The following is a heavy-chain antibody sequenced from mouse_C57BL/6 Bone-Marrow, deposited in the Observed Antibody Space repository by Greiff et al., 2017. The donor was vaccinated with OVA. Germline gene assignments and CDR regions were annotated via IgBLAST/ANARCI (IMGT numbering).Heavy chain of an antibody. CDR1: GYTFTSYW. D-gene: IGHD1-3*01. CDR3: AREVGKKYYFDY. J-gene: IGHJ2*01. CDR2: ILPGSGST. V-gene: IGHV1-9*01. Sequence: QVQLQQPGAELVKPGASVKMSCKASGYTFTSYWIEWVKQRPGHGLEWIGEILPGSGSTNYNEKFKGKATFTADTSSNTAYMQLSSLTTEDSAIYYCAREVGKKYYFDYWGQGTTLTVSS.